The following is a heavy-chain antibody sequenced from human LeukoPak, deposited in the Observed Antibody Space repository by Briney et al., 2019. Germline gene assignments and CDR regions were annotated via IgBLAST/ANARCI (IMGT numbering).Heavy chain of an antibody. D-gene: IGHD6-13*01. CDR2: MNPNSGNT. J-gene: IGHJ6*03. V-gene: IGHV1-8*02. CDR3: ARGGASSSYYYYYYMDV. CDR1: GGTFSSYA. Sequence: ASVKVSCKASGGTFSSYAISWVRQATGQGLEWMGWMNPNSGNTGYAQKFQGRVTMTRNTSISTAYMELSSLRSEDTAVYYCARGGASSSYYYYYYMDVWGKGTTVTVSS.